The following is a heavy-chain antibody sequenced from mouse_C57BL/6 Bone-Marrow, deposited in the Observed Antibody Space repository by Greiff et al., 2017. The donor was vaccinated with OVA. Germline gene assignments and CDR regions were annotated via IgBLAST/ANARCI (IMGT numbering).Heavy chain of an antibody. D-gene: IGHD1-1*01. CDR3: ARNYYGSSYDPRYFDV. CDR2: IYPRSGNT. Sequence: QVQLQQSGAELARPGASVKLSCKASGYTFTSYGISWVKQRTGQGLEWIGEIYPRSGNTYYNEKFKGKATLTADKSSSTAYMELRSLTSEDSAVYFCARNYYGSSYDPRYFDVWGTGTTVTVSS. V-gene: IGHV1-81*01. J-gene: IGHJ1*03. CDR1: GYTFTSYG.